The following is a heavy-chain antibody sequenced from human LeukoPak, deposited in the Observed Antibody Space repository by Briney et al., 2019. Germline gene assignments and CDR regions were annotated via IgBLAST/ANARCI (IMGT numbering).Heavy chain of an antibody. CDR2: IYYSGST. CDR3: ARGNDFWSAHGAGYNWFDL. V-gene: IGHV4-30-4*08. D-gene: IGHD3-3*01. CDR1: GGSISSGDYY. Sequence: TLSLTCTDSGGSISSGDYYWRWVRQPPGKGVEWVGYIYYSGSTYYNPSLKSRVTISVDTSKNQFSLKLSSVTAADTAVYYCARGNDFWSAHGAGYNWFDLWGQGTLVTVSS. J-gene: IGHJ5*02.